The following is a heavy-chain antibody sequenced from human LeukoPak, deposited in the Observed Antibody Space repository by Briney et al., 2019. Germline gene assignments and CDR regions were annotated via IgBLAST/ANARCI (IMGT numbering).Heavy chain of an antibody. CDR3: ARQTTSIVGATTNWFDP. V-gene: IGHV1-69*02. Sequence: SVKVSCKASGGTFSSYTISWVPQAPGQGLERMGRIIPILGIANYAQKFQGRVTITADKSTSTAYMELSSLRSEDTAVYYCARQTTSIVGATTNWFDPWGQGTLVTVSS. D-gene: IGHD1-26*01. CDR2: IIPILGIA. CDR1: GGTFSSYT. J-gene: IGHJ5*02.